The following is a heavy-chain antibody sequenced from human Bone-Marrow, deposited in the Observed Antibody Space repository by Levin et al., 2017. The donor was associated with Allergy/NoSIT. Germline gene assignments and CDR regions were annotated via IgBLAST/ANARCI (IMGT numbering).Heavy chain of an antibody. CDR2: INPKSGGNGF. D-gene: IGHD3-22*01. J-gene: IGHJ6*02. CDR3: ARGGNSSGVGHYYGLDV. CDR1: GYNFSDYY. V-gene: IGHV1-2*02. Sequence: PGASVKVSCKASGYNFSDYYIHWVRQAPGQGLEWMGWINPKSGGNGFNNAQKFRGRVTMTRDTAITTAYMEVSRLRFDDTAVYYCARGGNSSGVGHYYGLDVWGQGTTVTVSS.